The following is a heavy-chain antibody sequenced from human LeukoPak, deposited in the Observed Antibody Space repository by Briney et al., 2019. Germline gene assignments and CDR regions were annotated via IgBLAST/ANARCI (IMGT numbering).Heavy chain of an antibody. CDR3: AIPYYCSSTSCFDWFDP. V-gene: IGHV4-39*01. CDR1: GGSISSSSYY. D-gene: IGHD2-2*01. CDR2: IYYSGST. Sequence: SETLSLTCAVSGGSISSSSYYWGWIRQPPGKGLEWIGSIYYSGSTYYNPSLKSRVTISVDTSKNQFSLKLSSVTAADTAVYYCAIPYYCSSTSCFDWFDPWGQGTLVTVSS. J-gene: IGHJ5*02.